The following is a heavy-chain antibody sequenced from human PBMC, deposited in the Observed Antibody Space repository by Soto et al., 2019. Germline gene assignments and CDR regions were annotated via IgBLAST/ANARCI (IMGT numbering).Heavy chain of an antibody. D-gene: IGHD2-8*01. J-gene: IGHJ6*02. Sequence: GASVKVSCKASGGTLSSYAISWVRQAPGQGLEWMGGIIPIFGTANYAQKFQGRVTITADESTSTAYMELSSLRSEDTAVYYCARDEGYCTNGVCYTGGPFYYYYGMDVWGQGTTVTVSS. CDR1: GGTLSSYA. CDR2: IIPIFGTA. V-gene: IGHV1-69*13. CDR3: ARDEGYCTNGVCYTGGPFYYYYGMDV.